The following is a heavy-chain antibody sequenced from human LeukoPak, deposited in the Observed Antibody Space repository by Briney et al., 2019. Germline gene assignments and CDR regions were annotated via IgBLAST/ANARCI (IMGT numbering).Heavy chain of an antibody. CDR3: AKSSSWTYHYLDY. D-gene: IGHD6-13*01. Sequence: TGGSLRLSCAASGFTFSSYAMSWVRQAPGKGLEWVSAIRSSGGSTYYADSVKGRFTISRDNSMNTLSLQMNSLRAEDTALYYCAKSSSWTYHYLDYWGQGALVTVSS. CDR1: GFTFSSYA. J-gene: IGHJ4*02. CDR2: IRSSGGST. V-gene: IGHV3-23*01.